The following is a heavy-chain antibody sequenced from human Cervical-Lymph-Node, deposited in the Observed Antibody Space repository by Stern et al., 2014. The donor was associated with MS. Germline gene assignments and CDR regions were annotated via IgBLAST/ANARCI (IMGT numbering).Heavy chain of an antibody. CDR2: ITSSTNYI. Sequence: EVQLVESGGGLVKPGGSLRLSCAASGFTFTSYSMNWVRQAPGKGLEWVSSITSSTNYIYYADSVKGRFTISRDNAKDSLYLQMNSLRAEDTAVYYCVRDSQYYYDSSGYSDPFDYWGQGTLVTVSS. D-gene: IGHD3-22*01. CDR1: GFTFTSYS. V-gene: IGHV3-21*01. J-gene: IGHJ4*02. CDR3: VRDSQYYYDSSGYSDPFDY.